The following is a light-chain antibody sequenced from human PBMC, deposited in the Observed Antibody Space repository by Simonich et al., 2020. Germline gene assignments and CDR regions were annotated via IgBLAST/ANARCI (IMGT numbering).Light chain of an antibody. J-gene: IGLJ2*01. CDR1: SSDVGSYNF. V-gene: IGLV2-23*02. Sequence: QSALTQPASVSGSPGQSITISCTGTSSDVGSYNFVSWYQQHPGKAPKLMIYEVSKRPSGVSNRFSGSKSGNTASLTISGLQAEDEADYYCSSYAGSSNVVFGGGTKLTVL. CDR2: EVS. CDR3: SSYAGSSNVV.